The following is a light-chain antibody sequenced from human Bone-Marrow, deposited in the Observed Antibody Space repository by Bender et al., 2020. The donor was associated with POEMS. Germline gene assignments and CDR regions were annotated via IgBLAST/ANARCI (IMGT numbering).Light chain of an antibody. CDR2: SSH. V-gene: IGLV1-44*01. CDR3: AVWDDSRNGWV. CDR1: SSNIGAHA. Sequence: QSVLTQPPSASGTPGQRVTISCSGGSSNIGAHAVNWYQHLPGTAPKLLIYSSHRRPSEVPDRFSGSRSGTSASLAGSGIRSEDEAGYDWAVWDDSRNGWVVGGGTRLTV. J-gene: IGLJ3*02.